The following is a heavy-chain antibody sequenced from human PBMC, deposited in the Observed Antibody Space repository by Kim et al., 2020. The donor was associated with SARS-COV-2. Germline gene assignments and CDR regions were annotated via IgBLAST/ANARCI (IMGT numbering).Heavy chain of an antibody. Sequence: RYSPSFQGQVTISAAKSISTAYLQWSSLKASDTAMYYCARLRVGSSWVDYWGQGTLVTVSS. CDR3: ARLRVGSSWVDY. J-gene: IGHJ4*02. V-gene: IGHV5-51*01. D-gene: IGHD6-13*01.